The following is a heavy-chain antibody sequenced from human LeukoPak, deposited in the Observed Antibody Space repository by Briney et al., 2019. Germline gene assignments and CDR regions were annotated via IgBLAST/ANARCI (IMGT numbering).Heavy chain of an antibody. J-gene: IGHJ3*01. V-gene: IGHV3-7*01. D-gene: IGHD4-23*01. CDR2: IKQDESEK. CDR3: ARDSVGPFRRSPTNAFDV. Sequence: GGSLRLSCAASGFTFNIYWMSWVRQAPGKGLEWVANIKQDESEKYYVDSVKGRFTISRDNAKNSLYLQMNSLRAEDTAVYYCARDSVGPFRRSPTNAFDVWGQGTMVTVSS. CDR1: GFTFNIYW.